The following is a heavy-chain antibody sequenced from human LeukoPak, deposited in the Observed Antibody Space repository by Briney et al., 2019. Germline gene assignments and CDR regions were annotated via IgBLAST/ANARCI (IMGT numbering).Heavy chain of an antibody. D-gene: IGHD3-3*01. CDR1: GSSISGYY. J-gene: IGHJ4*02. Sequence: SETLSLTCTVSGSSISGYYWNWIRQPAGKGLEWIGRLHPSGATNYNPSLKSRITMSLDTSKNQFSLKLSSVTTADTAVYYCAKDTYYDFWSGYYWGQGTLVTVSS. V-gene: IGHV4-4*07. CDR3: AKDTYYDFWSGYY. CDR2: LHPSGAT.